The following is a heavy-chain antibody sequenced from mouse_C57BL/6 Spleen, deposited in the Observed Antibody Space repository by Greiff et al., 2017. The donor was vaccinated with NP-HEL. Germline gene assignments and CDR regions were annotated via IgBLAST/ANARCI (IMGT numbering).Heavy chain of an antibody. D-gene: IGHD2-4*01. V-gene: IGHV1-64*01. J-gene: IGHJ2*01. CDR3: ARTEDMGDYDDYFDY. Sequence: QVQLQQPGAELVKPGASVKLSCKASGYTFTSYWMHWVKQRPGQGLEWIGMIHPNSGSTNYNEKFKSKATLTVDKSSSTAYMQLSSLTSEDSAVYYCARTEDMGDYDDYFDYWGQGTTLTVSS. CDR1: GYTFTSYW. CDR2: IHPNSGST.